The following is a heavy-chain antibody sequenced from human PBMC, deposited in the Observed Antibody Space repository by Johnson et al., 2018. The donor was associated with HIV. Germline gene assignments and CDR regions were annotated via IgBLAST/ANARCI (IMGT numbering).Heavy chain of an antibody. V-gene: IGHV3-30*04. D-gene: IGHD6-13*01. J-gene: IGHJ3*02. Sequence: VQLVESGGGVVQPGRSLRLSCAASGFTFSTYAMHWVRQAPGKGLEWVAVISYDGSNKYYADSVKGRFTISRDNSKNTLYLQMNSLRAEDTAVYYCARDEGIAATGAFDIWGQGTMVTVSS. CDR1: GFTFSTYA. CDR2: ISYDGSNK. CDR3: ARDEGIAATGAFDI.